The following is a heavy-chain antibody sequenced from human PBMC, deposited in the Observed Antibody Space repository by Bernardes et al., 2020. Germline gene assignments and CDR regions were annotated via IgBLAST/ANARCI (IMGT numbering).Heavy chain of an antibody. CDR2: IKSDGSRR. CDR3: ARGPYGGDYYCDY. J-gene: IGHJ4*02. V-gene: IGHV3-74*01. CDR1: GFTFRTNW. Sequence: GGSLRLSCAASGFTFRTNWMHWVRLTPGKGLVWVSRIKSDGSRRDYADSVRGRFDVSRDNAKNTLYLQMNSLRVEDTGVYHCARGPYGGDYYCDYWGKGTLVNVSS. D-gene: IGHD3-16*01.